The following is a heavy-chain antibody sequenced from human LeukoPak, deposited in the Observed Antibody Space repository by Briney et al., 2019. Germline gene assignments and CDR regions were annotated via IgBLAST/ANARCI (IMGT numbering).Heavy chain of an antibody. CDR1: GASVSSSGYY. D-gene: IGHD6-13*01. CDR3: GRETIAATGTSVFFDY. Sequence: PSETLSLTCTVSGASVSSSGYYWSWIRQPPGKGLEWIGYIYHSGSTNYNPSLKSRVTISVATSKNQFSLKLTSMTAADTAVYYCGRETIAATGTSVFFDYWGQGTLVTVSS. J-gene: IGHJ4*02. V-gene: IGHV4-61*08. CDR2: IYHSGST.